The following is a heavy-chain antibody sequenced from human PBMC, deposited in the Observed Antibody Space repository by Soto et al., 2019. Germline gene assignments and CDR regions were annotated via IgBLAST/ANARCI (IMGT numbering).Heavy chain of an antibody. J-gene: IGHJ4*02. V-gene: IGHV3-53*02. CDR3: ARGKSGWLTFDY. CDR1: GFTVSDTY. CDR2: IYSGSAT. D-gene: IGHD6-19*01. Sequence: EVRLVETEGGLIQPGGSLRLSCAASGFTVSDTYMNWVRQAPGKGLEWVSVIYSGSATYYADPVKGRFTISRDNSKNTVFLQMSSLRVDDTAVYYCARGKSGWLTFDYWGQGILVTVSS.